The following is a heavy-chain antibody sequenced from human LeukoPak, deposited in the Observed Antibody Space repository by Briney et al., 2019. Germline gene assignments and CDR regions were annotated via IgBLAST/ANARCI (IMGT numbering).Heavy chain of an antibody. V-gene: IGHV3-48*03. Sequence: GGSLRLSCAASGFTFSSYEMNWVRQAPGKGLEWVSYISSSGSTIYYADSVKGRFTISRDNAKNSLYLQMNSLRAEDTALYYCAKDKYDILTGSLDYWGQGTLVTVSS. D-gene: IGHD3-9*01. J-gene: IGHJ4*02. CDR1: GFTFSSYE. CDR3: AKDKYDILTGSLDY. CDR2: ISSSGSTI.